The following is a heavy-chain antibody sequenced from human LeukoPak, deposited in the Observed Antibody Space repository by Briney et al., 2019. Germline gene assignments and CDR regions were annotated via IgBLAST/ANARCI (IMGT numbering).Heavy chain of an antibody. V-gene: IGHV4-59*01. CDR3: AATGPYYFYY. D-gene: IGHD3-9*01. J-gene: IGHJ4*02. CDR2: IYYGGST. Sequence: SETLSLTCAVYGGSFSGSYWSWLRQPPGKGLEWIGYIYYGGSTNYNASLKNRVTISVDASKNQVSLQLNSLTAADTALYYCAATGPYYFYYWGQGTLVTVSS. CDR1: GGSFSGSY.